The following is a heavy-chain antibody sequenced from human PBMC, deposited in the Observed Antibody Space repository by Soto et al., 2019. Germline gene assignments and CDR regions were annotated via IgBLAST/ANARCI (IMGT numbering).Heavy chain of an antibody. CDR1: GFTFSSYA. J-gene: IGHJ2*01. CDR3: VKDDKILGRRYFDL. D-gene: IGHD7-27*01. CDR2: ISCSDGGT. Sequence: EEQLLESGGGLIQPGGSLRLACAASGFTFSSYAMTWVRQAPGKGLEWVSSISCSDGGTYYADSVKGRITISRDNSKNTLFLEMNSLSVEGAAVSYCVKDDKILGRRYFDLWGRGTLVTVSS. V-gene: IGHV3-23*01.